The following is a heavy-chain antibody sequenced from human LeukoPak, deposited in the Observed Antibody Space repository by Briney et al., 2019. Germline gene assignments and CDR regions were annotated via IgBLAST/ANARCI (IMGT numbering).Heavy chain of an antibody. D-gene: IGHD4-17*01. CDR2: IYSGGST. Sequence: GGSLRLSCAASGFTVSSNYMSWVRQAPGKGLEWVSVIYSGGSTYYADSVKGRFTISRDNSKNTLYLQMNSLRAEDTAVYYCASYGDYLPFDYWGQGTLVTVSP. CDR3: ASYGDYLPFDY. CDR1: GFTVSSNY. V-gene: IGHV3-66*02. J-gene: IGHJ4*02.